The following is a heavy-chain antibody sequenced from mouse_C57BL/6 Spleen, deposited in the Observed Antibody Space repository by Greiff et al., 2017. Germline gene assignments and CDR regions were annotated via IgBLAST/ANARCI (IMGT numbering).Heavy chain of an antibody. CDR3: ARGSNYAAY. D-gene: IGHD2-5*01. CDR2: IDPSDSET. V-gene: IGHV1-52*01. CDR1: GYTFTSYW. Sequence: VQLQQPGAELVRPGSSVKLSCKASGYTFTSYWMHWVKQRPIQGLEWIGNIDPSDSETHYNQKFKDKATLTVDKSSSTAYMQISSLTAEDSAVYYCARGSNYAAYWGQGTLVTVSA. J-gene: IGHJ3*01.